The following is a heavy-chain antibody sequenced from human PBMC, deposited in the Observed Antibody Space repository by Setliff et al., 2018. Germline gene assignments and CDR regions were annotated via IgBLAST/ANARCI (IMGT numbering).Heavy chain of an antibody. Sequence: GASVKVSCKASGYTLSNSILSWVRQAPGQGLEWMGWISAYNGKTYFAQKFQDRITLTTDTSTNTGYLELRGLRSDGTAVYYCLRLVRYCTKIACQATSGDEVWGLGTLVTVSS. CDR3: LRLVRYCTKIACQATSGDEV. D-gene: IGHD2-8*01. CDR2: ISAYNGKT. V-gene: IGHV1-18*01. J-gene: IGHJ4*02. CDR1: GYTLSNSI.